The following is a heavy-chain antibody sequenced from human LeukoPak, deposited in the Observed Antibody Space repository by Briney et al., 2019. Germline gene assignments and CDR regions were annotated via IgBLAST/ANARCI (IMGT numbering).Heavy chain of an antibody. V-gene: IGHV3-53*04. J-gene: IGHJ6*02. CDR2: IYSGGST. CDR3: ARLWGHSSSSGLRGMDV. CDR1: GFTVSSNY. Sequence: SGGSLRLSCAASGFTVSSNYMSWVRQAPGKGLEWVSVIYSGGSTYYADSVKGRFTISRHNSKNTLYLRMNSLRAEDTAVYYCARLWGHSSSSGLRGMDVWGQGTTVTVSS. D-gene: IGHD6-6*01.